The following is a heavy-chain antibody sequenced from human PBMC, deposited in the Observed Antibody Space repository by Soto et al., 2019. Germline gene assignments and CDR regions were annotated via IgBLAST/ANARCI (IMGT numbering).Heavy chain of an antibody. D-gene: IGHD6-13*01. CDR3: AKGGIAAASRTYGMDV. Sequence: EVQLLESGGGLVQPGGSLRLSCAASGFTFSSYAMSWVRQAPGKGLEWVSAISGSGGSTYYADSVKGRFTISRDNSKNTLYLQMNRLRAEDTAVYYCAKGGIAAASRTYGMDVWGQGTTVTVSS. V-gene: IGHV3-23*01. J-gene: IGHJ6*02. CDR1: GFTFSSYA. CDR2: ISGSGGST.